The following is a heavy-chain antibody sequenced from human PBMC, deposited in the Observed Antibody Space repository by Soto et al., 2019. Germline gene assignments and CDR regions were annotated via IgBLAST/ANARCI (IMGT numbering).Heavy chain of an antibody. CDR1: GGSVSSDY. J-gene: IGHJ4*02. Sequence: SETLSLTCIVSGGSVSSDYWSWIRQSPGKGLEWIGYIHYSGSTNYNPSLKSRVTIPVDTSMNQFSLKLSSVIAADTAVYYCARLKWFGELASFDYWGQGTLVTVSS. CDR3: ARLKWFGELASFDY. D-gene: IGHD3-10*01. CDR2: IHYSGST. V-gene: IGHV4-59*02.